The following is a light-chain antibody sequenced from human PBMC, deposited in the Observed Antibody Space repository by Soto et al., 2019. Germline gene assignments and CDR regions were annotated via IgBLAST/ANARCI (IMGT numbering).Light chain of an antibody. CDR3: QQYNNWPRT. J-gene: IGKJ1*01. V-gene: IGKV3-15*01. CDR2: GAS. Sequence: EIVMTQSPATLSVSPGERATLSCRASQSVNTNLAWYQQKPGQAPRLLIHGASTRATGIPARFSGSGSGTEFTLTISSLQSEDFAVYYCQQYNNWPRTFGQGTKVDIK. CDR1: QSVNTN.